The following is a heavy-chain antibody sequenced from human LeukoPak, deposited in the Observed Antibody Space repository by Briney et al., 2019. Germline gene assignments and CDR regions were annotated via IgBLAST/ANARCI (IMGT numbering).Heavy chain of an antibody. V-gene: IGHV3-21*01. CDR2: ISSSSYI. Sequence: GGSLRLSCAASGFTFSSYSMNWVRQAPGKGLEWVSSISSSSYIYYADSVKGRFTISRDNAKNSLYLQMNSLRAEDTAVYYCARDLEIYYDSSGYQFDYWGQGTLVTVSS. CDR1: GFTFSSYS. D-gene: IGHD3-22*01. J-gene: IGHJ4*02. CDR3: ARDLEIYYDSSGYQFDY.